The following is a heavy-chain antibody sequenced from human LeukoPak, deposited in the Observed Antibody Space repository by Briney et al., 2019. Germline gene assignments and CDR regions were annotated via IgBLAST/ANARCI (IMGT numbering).Heavy chain of an antibody. CDR1: GGSISSYY. V-gene: IGHV4-4*07. CDR3: ARSVVPAARGGNWFDP. D-gene: IGHD2-2*01. J-gene: IGHJ5*02. CDR2: IYTSGST. Sequence: ASETLSLTCTVSGGSISSYYWSWIRQPAGKGLEWIGRIYTSGSTNYNPSLKSRVTMSVDTSKNQFSLKLSSVTAADTAVYYCARSVVPAARGGNWFDPWGQGTLVTVSS.